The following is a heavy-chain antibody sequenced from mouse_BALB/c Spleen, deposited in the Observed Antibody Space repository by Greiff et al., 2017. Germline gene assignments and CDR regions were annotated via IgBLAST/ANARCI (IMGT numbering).Heavy chain of an antibody. CDR3: ALSFFDYDHAMDY. V-gene: IGHV14-3*02. D-gene: IGHD2-4*01. Sequence: EVKLMESGAELVKPGASVKLSCTASGFNIKDTYMHWVKQRPEQGLEWIGRIDPANGNTKYDPKFQGKATITADTSSNTAYLQLSSLTSEDTAVYYCALSFFDYDHAMDYWGQGTSVTVSS. CDR2: IDPANGNT. J-gene: IGHJ4*01. CDR1: GFNIKDTY.